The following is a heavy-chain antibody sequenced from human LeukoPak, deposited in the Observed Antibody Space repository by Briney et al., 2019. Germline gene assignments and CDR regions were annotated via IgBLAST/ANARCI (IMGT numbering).Heavy chain of an antibody. CDR2: INPSGGST. CDR3: ARGALAPKAYDSSGWYAFDI. CDR1: GYTFTSYY. J-gene: IGHJ3*02. D-gene: IGHD3-22*01. V-gene: IGHV1-46*01. Sequence: ASVKVSCKASGYTFTSYYMHWVRQAPGQGLEWMGIINPSGGSTSYAQKFQGRVTITADKSTSTAYMELSSLRSEDTAVYYCARGALAPKAYDSSGWYAFDIWGQGTMVTVSS.